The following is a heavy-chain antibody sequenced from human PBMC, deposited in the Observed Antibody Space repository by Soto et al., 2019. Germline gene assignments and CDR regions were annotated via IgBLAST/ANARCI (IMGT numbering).Heavy chain of an antibody. D-gene: IGHD5-18*01. J-gene: IGHJ3*02. Sequence: QVQLAQSGAEVKKPGSSVKVSCKTYGGTFSSYTISWVRQAPGQGLEWLGGIITLFGTANYAQKFQGRVTITADESTSTAYMELSGLRSEDTAVYYCARITRRGYSYGDAFDIWGQGTMVTVSS. V-gene: IGHV1-69*01. CDR1: GGTFSSYT. CDR3: ARITRRGYSYGDAFDI. CDR2: IITLFGTA.